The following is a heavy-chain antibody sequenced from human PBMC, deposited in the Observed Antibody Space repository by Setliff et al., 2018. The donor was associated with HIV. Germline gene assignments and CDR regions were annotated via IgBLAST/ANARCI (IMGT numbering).Heavy chain of an antibody. J-gene: IGHJ3*01. CDR1: EFTVSSNY. CDR3: VRDDRYLHRGSLVAGDAFDL. V-gene: IGHV3-66*01. Sequence: GGSLRLSCAASEFTVSSNYMSWVRQAPGRGLEWVSIIYSDDYTKYADSLKGRFTISRDTSKNTLYLQMNSLRAEDTAVYYCVRDDRYLHRGSLVAGDAFDLWGQGTMVTVSS. CDR2: IYSDDYT. D-gene: IGHD1-26*01.